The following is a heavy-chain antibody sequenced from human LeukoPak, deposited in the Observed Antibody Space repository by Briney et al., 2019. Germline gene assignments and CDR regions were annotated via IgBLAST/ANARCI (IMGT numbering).Heavy chain of an antibody. CDR1: GGSFSTTSYY. D-gene: IGHD2-15*01. CDR3: ARLKRDCSGGFCYFDYFDY. CDR2: IYYSGNT. J-gene: IGHJ4*02. V-gene: IGHV4-39*01. Sequence: SETLSLTCSVSGGSFSTTSYYWGWLRQPPGKGLEWIGSIYYSGNTFYNPSLKSRVTISVDTSKIQFFLRLTSVTAADTAVYYCARLKRDCSGGFCYFDYFDYWGQGTLVTVSS.